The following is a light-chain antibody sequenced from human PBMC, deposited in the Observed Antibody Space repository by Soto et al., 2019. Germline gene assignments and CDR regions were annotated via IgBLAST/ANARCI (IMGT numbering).Light chain of an antibody. J-gene: IGLJ3*02. CDR3: CSYAHNFDV. Sequence: QSALTQPRSVSGFPGQSVTISCTGTSNDIGAYRFVSWYQHHPGKAPKLIIHDVTQRPSGGPDRFSGSRSGNTASLTVSGLQAEDEAYYYCCSYAHNFDVFGGGTKVTVL. CDR2: DVT. V-gene: IGLV2-11*01. CDR1: SNDIGAYRF.